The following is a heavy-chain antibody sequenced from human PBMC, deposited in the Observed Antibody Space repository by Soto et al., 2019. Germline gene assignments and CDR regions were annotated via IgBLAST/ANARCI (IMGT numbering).Heavy chain of an antibody. J-gene: IGHJ4*02. CDR2: IIPILGIA. Sequence: QVQLVQSGAXVXKPXSSVXXXXKASGGTFSSYTISWVRQAPGQGLEWMGRIIPILGIANYAQKFQGRVTITADKSTSTAYMELSSLRSEDTAVYYCARLTTVTAPDDYWXQGTLVTVSS. D-gene: IGHD4-17*01. CDR3: ARLTTVTAPDDY. V-gene: IGHV1-69*02. CDR1: GGTFSSYT.